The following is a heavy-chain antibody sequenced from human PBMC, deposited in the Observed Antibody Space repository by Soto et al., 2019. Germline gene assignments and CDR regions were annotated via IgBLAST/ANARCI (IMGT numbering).Heavy chain of an antibody. V-gene: IGHV4-4*07. CDR1: GGSIYNFY. CDR2: VYVTGGN. D-gene: IGHD2-21*02. J-gene: IGHJ4*02. Sequence: SETLSLTCTISGGSIYNFYWNWIRQTAEKELEWIGRVYVTGGNNYYPSNDNPSLKSRVTMEVDTSKNQFSLTLSAVSAADTAVYYCARSTYCGGDCYSWDFWGEGTLVTVSS. CDR3: ARSTYCGGDCYSWDF.